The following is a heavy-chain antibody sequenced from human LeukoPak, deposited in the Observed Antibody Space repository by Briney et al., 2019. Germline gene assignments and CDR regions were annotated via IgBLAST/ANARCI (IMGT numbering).Heavy chain of an antibody. V-gene: IGHV4-59*01. D-gene: IGHD3-3*01. CDR2: IYYSGST. CDR1: GGSISSYY. CDR3: ARAPLTIFGVVLPFDY. Sequence: SETLSLTCTVSGGSISSYYWSWIRQPPGKGLEWIGYIYYSGSTNYNPSLKSRVTISVDTSKNQFSMKLSSVTAADTAVYYCARAPLTIFGVVLPFDYWGQGTLVTVSS. J-gene: IGHJ4*02.